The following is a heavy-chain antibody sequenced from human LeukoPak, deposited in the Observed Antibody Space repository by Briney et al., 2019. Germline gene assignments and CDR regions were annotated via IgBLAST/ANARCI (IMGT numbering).Heavy chain of an antibody. Sequence: GASVKVSCKASGYTFIGHYMHWVRQAPGQGLEWMGWSNPNSGGTNYAQKFQGRVTMTRDTSISTAYMELSRLRSDDTAVYYCASSSWYNDWFDPWGQGTLVTVSS. D-gene: IGHD6-13*01. CDR1: GYTFIGHY. J-gene: IGHJ5*02. V-gene: IGHV1-2*02. CDR3: ASSSWYNDWFDP. CDR2: SNPNSGGT.